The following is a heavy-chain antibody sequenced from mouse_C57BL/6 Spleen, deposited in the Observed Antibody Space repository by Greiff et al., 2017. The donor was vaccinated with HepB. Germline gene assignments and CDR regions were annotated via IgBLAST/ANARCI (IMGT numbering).Heavy chain of an antibody. D-gene: IGHD2-3*01. CDR3: ARGYGGYDGFDY. CDR1: GYTFTSYG. J-gene: IGHJ2*01. V-gene: IGHV1-81*01. CDR2: IYPRSGNT. Sequence: QVQLKQSGAELARPGASVKLSCKASGYTFTSYGISWVKQRTGQGLEWIGEIYPRSGNTYYNEKFKGKATLTADKSSSTAYMELRSLTSEDSAVYFCARGYGGYDGFDYWGQGTTLTVSS.